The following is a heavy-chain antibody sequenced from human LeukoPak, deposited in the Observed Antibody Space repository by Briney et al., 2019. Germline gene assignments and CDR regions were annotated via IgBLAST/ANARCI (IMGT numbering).Heavy chain of an antibody. D-gene: IGHD3-22*01. CDR3: ARCRYYYDSSGYYYFFDY. CDR2: ISYDGSNK. Sequence: GGSLRLSCAASGFTFSSYGVHWVRQAPGKGLEWVAVISYDGSNKYYADSVKGRFTISRDNSKNTLYLQMNSLRAEDTAVYYCARCRYYYDSSGYYYFFDYWGQGTLVTVSS. V-gene: IGHV3-30*03. J-gene: IGHJ4*02. CDR1: GFTFSSYG.